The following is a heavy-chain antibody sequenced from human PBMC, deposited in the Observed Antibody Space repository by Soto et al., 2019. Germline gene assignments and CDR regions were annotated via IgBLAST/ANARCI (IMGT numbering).Heavy chain of an antibody. D-gene: IGHD6-19*01. CDR2: IYYSGST. Sequence: SETLSLTCTVSGASISSSSYYWGWIRQPPGKGLEWIGSIYYSGSTYYNPSLKSRVTISVDTSKNQFSLKLSSATAADTAVYYCARTSSGWPFDYWGQGTLVTVSS. V-gene: IGHV4-39*01. CDR1: GASISSSSYY. CDR3: ARTSSGWPFDY. J-gene: IGHJ4*02.